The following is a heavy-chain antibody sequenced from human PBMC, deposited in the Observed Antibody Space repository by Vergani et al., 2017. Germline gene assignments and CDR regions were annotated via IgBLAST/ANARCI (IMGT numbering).Heavy chain of an antibody. CDR2: IDHTGRP. Sequence: QVQLQQWGGGLLKPSEPLSLTCVVNGGSFTSYHWTWLRQSPGEGLEWVGDIDHTGRPDYNPSLKSRLTMSVDKSRNQFSLTLNPVTATDTAIYFCARVNTVTNGHLYYYYYMDVWGQGTAVTVS. J-gene: IGHJ6*03. V-gene: IGHV4-34*01. D-gene: IGHD4-11*01. CDR3: ARVNTVTNGHLYYYYYMDV. CDR1: GGSFTSYH.